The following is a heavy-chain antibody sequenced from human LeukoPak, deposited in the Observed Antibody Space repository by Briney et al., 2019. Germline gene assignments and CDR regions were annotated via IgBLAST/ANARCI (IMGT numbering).Heavy chain of an antibody. V-gene: IGHV3-23*01. CDR3: ARDLVATIPYYYYYGMDV. J-gene: IGHJ6*02. Sequence: GGSLRLSCAASGFTFSSYAMSWVRQAPGKGLEWVSAISGSGGSTYYADSVKGRFTISRDNSKNTLYLQMNSLRAEDTAVYYCARDLVATIPYYYYYGMDVWGQGTTVTVSS. CDR1: GFTFSSYA. D-gene: IGHD5-12*01. CDR2: ISGSGGST.